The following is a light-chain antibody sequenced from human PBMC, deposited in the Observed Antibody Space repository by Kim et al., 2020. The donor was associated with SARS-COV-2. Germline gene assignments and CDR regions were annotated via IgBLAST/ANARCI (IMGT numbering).Light chain of an antibody. CDR3: NSRDSSGNHVL. CDR2: GDK. Sequence: ALGQPVTITCQEDSLRGYYASWFRQKSGQAPILVIYGDKNRPSGIPDRFSGSGSGNTASLTITGAQAEDEADYYCNSRDSSGNHVLFGGGTKLTVL. J-gene: IGLJ3*02. V-gene: IGLV3-19*01. CDR1: SLRGYY.